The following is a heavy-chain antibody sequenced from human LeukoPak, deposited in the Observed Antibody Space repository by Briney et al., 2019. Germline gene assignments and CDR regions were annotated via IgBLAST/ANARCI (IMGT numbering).Heavy chain of an antibody. V-gene: IGHV3-23*01. CDR3: AKMEGQRLYDYCMDV. J-gene: IGHJ6*03. CDR1: GFAFSNFA. CDR2: MSGSGYYT. D-gene: IGHD3-3*01. Sequence: GGSLRLSCAASGFAFSNFAMSWVRQAPGKGLEWASAMSGSGYYTYYVESVKGRFTISRDNSKNTLYLHMNSLRADDTAVYYCAKMEGQRLYDYCMDVWGRGTTVTVSS.